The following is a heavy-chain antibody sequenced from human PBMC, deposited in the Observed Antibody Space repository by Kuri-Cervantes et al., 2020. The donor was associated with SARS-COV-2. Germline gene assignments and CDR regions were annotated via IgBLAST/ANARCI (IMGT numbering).Heavy chain of an antibody. Sequence: GESLKISCAASGFTFSSYWMHWVRQAPGKGLVWVSRINSDGSSTSYADSVKGRFTISRDNAKNSLYLQMNSLRAEDTAVYYCARDSIKGFSSSQTYGMDVWGQGTTVTVSS. J-gene: IGHJ6*02. V-gene: IGHV3-74*01. CDR2: INSDGSST. CDR1: GFTFSSYW. CDR3: ARDSIKGFSSSQTYGMDV. D-gene: IGHD6-13*01.